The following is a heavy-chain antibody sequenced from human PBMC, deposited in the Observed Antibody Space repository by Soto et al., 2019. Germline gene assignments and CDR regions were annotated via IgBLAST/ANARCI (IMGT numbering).Heavy chain of an antibody. D-gene: IGHD5-12*01. CDR1: GGSFSGYY. J-gene: IGHJ5*02. CDR2: INHSGST. V-gene: IGHV4-34*01. Sequence: PSETLSLTCAVYGGSFSGYYWSWIRQPPGKGLEWIGEINHSGSTNYNPSLKSRVTISVDTSKNQFSLKLSSVTAADTAVYYCARGRDLNIVATITGDWFDPWGQGTLVTAPQ. CDR3: ARGRDLNIVATITGDWFDP.